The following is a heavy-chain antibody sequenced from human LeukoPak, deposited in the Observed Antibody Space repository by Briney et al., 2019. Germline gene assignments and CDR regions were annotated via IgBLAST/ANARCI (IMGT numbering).Heavy chain of an antibody. V-gene: IGHV4-34*01. CDR2: INHSGST. CDR3: AKSNGYGLVDI. Sequence: SETLSLTCAVYGGSFNGYYWSWIRQPPGKGLEWIGEINHSGSTNYNPSLKSRVTISVDTSKNQFSLKLSSVTAADTAVYYCAKSNGYGLVDIWGQGTMVTVSS. CDR1: GGSFNGYY. J-gene: IGHJ3*02. D-gene: IGHD3-10*01.